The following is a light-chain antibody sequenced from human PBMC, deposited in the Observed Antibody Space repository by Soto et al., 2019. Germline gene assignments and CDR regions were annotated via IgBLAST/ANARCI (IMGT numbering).Light chain of an antibody. V-gene: IGLV2-23*02. CDR2: EVS. CDR3: YSYAGSSTYV. CDR1: SSDVGTYNL. Sequence: QSALTQPASVSGSPGQSITISCTGTSSDVGTYNLVSWYQQHPGKAPKLTIYEVSKRPSGVSNRFSGSKSGNTASLTISGLQAEDEADYYCYSYAGSSTYVFGTGTKVTVL. J-gene: IGLJ1*01.